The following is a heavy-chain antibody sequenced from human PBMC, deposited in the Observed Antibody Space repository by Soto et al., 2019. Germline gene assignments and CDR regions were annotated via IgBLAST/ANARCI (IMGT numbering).Heavy chain of an antibody. J-gene: IGHJ3*02. CDR3: ARHRGVGIMTGSAFDM. D-gene: IGHD3-16*01. V-gene: IGHV4-39*01. CDR1: GVSISSHSYY. Sequence: QLQESGPGLVKPSETLSLTCNVSGVSISSHSYYWGWIRQPPGKGLEWIGRMFYSGNTYYNPSLKRRVTMSVDTSKNQLSLKLSSVTAADTAVYYWARHRGVGIMTGSAFDMWGQGTMVTVSA. CDR2: MFYSGNT.